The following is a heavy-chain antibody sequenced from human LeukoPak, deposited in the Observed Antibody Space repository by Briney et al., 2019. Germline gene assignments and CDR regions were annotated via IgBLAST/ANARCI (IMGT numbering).Heavy chain of an antibody. D-gene: IGHD3-3*01. CDR3: AKGGTYYDFWSGYPDYFDY. V-gene: IGHV3-7*03. CDR1: TFTFTPGW. J-gene: IGHJ4*02. CDR2: MKRDGGEK. Sequence: QAGGSLRLSCEASTFTFTPGWMSWVRQAPGKGLEWVAMMKRDGGEKHYVDSVGGRFTISRDNAKNSLYLQMNSLRAEDMALYYCAKGGTYYDFWSGYPDYFDYWGQGTLVTVSS.